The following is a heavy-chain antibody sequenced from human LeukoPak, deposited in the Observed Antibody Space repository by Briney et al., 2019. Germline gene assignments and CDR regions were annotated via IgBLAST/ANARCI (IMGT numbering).Heavy chain of an antibody. J-gene: IGHJ4*02. CDR3: ARNSDGDYVDY. CDR1: GDSITTDH. Sequence: SETLSLTCTVSGDSITTDHWSWIGQPPGKGLEWIGYIYYSGSTNYNPSLKSRVTMSIDRSKKQVSLKLNSVTAADTAIYYCARNSDGDYVDYWGQGSLVTVSS. CDR2: IYYSGST. D-gene: IGHD4-17*01. V-gene: IGHV4-59*01.